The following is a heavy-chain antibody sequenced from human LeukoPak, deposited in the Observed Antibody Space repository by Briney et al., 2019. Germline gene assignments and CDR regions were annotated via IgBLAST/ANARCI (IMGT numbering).Heavy chain of an antibody. CDR1: GFTVSSNY. CDR3: ARHSGPGSYNWFDP. Sequence: GGSLRLSCAASGFTVSSNYMSWVRQAPGKGLEWVSVIYSGGSTYYADSVKGRFTISRDTSKNTLYLQMNSLRAEDTAVYYCARHSGPGSYNWFDPWDQGTLVTVSS. J-gene: IGHJ5*02. V-gene: IGHV3-53*01. D-gene: IGHD3-10*01. CDR2: IYSGGST.